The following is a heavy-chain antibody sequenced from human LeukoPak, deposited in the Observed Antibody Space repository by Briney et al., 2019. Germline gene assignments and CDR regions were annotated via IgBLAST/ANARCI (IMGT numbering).Heavy chain of an antibody. CDR2: ISYDGSNK. J-gene: IGHJ5*02. CDR1: GFTFSSYA. V-gene: IGHV3-30*04. CDR3: AKDSFRENWFDP. Sequence: GRSLRLSCAASGFTFSSYAMHWVRQAPGKGLEWVAVISYDGSNKYYADSVKGRFTISRDNSKNTLYLQMNSLRAEDTAVYYCAKDSFRENWFDPWGQGTLVTVSS. D-gene: IGHD2/OR15-2a*01.